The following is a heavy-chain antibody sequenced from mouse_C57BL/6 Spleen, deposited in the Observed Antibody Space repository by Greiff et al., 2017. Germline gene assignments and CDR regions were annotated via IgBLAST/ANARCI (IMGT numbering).Heavy chain of an antibody. V-gene: IGHV1-20*01. D-gene: IGHD2-1*01. CDR2: INPYNGDT. J-gene: IGHJ4*01. CDR3: ARGDYYGNSYYAIDD. Sequence: EVQLQESGPELVKPGDSVKISCKASGYSFTGYFMNWVMQSHGKSLEWIGRINPYNGDTFYNQKFKGKATLTVDKSSSTAHMERRSLTSEDSAVYYCARGDYYGNSYYAIDDWGQGTSVTVSS. CDR1: GYSFTGYF.